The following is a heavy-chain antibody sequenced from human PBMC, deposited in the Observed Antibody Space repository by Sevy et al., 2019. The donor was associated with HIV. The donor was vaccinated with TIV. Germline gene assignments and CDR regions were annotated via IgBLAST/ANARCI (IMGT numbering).Heavy chain of an antibody. CDR1: GFTFGRYA. V-gene: IGHV3-23*01. CDR2: ISSSGTSR. CDR3: AKDYRGYYYGMDV. J-gene: IGHJ6*02. Sequence: GGSLRLSCAASGFTFGRYAMGWVRQALGKGLEWVSTISSSGTSRHYADSVKGRFTISRDNSNNMLYLQMNSLRADDTAVYYCAKDYRGYYYGMDVWGQGTTVTVSS. D-gene: IGHD3-22*01.